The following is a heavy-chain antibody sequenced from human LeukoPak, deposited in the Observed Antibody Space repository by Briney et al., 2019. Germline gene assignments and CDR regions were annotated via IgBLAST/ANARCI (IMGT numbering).Heavy chain of an antibody. J-gene: IGHJ4*02. CDR2: ISYDATNK. Sequence: QPGGSLRLSCAASGFTFSNYGIHWVRQAPGKGLEWVAVISYDATNKYYRDSVKGRFTISRDNSKNTLYLQMNSLRVEDTAVYYCAKDLDVEMATIGLPRVPSPFDYWGQGTLVTVSS. V-gene: IGHV3-30*18. CDR3: AKDLDVEMATIGLPRVPSPFDY. D-gene: IGHD5-24*01. CDR1: GFTFSNYG.